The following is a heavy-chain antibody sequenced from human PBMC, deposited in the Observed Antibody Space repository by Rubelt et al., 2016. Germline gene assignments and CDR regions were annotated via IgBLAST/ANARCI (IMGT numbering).Heavy chain of an antibody. D-gene: IGHD4-17*01. CDR2: IYNSGST. Sequence: QLQLQESVSGLVKPSQTLSLTCAVSGGSISSGGYSWSWIRQPPGKGLEWIGYIYNSGSTNYNPSLKSRVTISVETSKHQFSLKLCSVTAADTAVYYCARDTGHSTRYYYAMDVWGQGTTVTVSS. CDR1: GGSISSGGYS. J-gene: IGHJ6*02. CDR3: ARDTGHSTRYYYAMDV. V-gene: IGHV4-30-2*01.